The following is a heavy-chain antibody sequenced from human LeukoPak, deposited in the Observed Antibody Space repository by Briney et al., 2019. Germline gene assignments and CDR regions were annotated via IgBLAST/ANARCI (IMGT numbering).Heavy chain of an antibody. CDR3: VRDPDALDY. CDR2: LNSDGSST. J-gene: IGHJ4*02. Sequence: PGGSLRLSCAASGFSFSIYWMHWVRQAPGKGLVWVSRLNSDGSSTSYADYVKGRFTISRDNAKNSLYLQMNSLRDEDTAVYYCVRDPDALDYWGQGTPVTVSS. V-gene: IGHV3-74*01. CDR1: GFSFSIYW.